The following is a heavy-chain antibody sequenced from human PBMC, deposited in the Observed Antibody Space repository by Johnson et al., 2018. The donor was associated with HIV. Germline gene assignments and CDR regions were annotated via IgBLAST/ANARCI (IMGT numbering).Heavy chain of an antibody. V-gene: IGHV3-30*03. J-gene: IGHJ3*02. D-gene: IGHD1-1*01. CDR3: ARGGIIHDAFDI. Sequence: QVQLVESGGGVVQPGRSLRLSCAASGFTFSTYGMHWVRQAPGKGLEWVAVISYDGTYEFYADSVKGRFTISRDNSKSTLYLQMSSLRAEDTAVYYCARGGIIHDAFDIWGQGTMVTVSS. CDR1: GFTFSTYG. CDR2: ISYDGTYE.